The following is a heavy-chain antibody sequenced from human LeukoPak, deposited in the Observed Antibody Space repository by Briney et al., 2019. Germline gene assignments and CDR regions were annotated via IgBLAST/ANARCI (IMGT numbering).Heavy chain of an antibody. J-gene: IGHJ4*02. CDR1: GFTMSLYW. CDR3: ARDVQGGAFDY. V-gene: IGHV3-7*01. D-gene: IGHD1-1*01. Sequence: GGSLGLSCEASGFTMSLYWMNWVRQAPGKGLEWVANINQDGSAHYYVDSVKGRFTFSRDNAMNSLFLQMNSLRAEDTAVYYCARDVQGGAFDYWGQGTLVTVSS. CDR2: INQDGSAH.